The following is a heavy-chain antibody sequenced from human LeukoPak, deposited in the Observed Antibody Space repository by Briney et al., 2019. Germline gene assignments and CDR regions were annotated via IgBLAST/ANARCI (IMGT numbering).Heavy chain of an antibody. J-gene: IGHJ4*02. D-gene: IGHD6-13*01. CDR3: ARALYSSNWYYFDY. Sequence: GGSLRLSCAASGVTVSNNYMSWVRQAPGKGLEWVSVIYSGGSTYYADSVKGRFTISRDNSKNMLYLQMNSLRAEDTAVYYCARALYSSNWYYFDYWGQGTLVTVSS. CDR1: GVTVSNNY. CDR2: IYSGGST. V-gene: IGHV3-53*01.